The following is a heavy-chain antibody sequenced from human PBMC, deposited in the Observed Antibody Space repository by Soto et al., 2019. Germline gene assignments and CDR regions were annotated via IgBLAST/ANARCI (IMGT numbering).Heavy chain of an antibody. V-gene: IGHV3-53*04. CDR2: IYSGGST. Sequence: GGSLRLSCAASGFTVSSNYMSWVRQAPGKGLEWVSVIYSGGSTYYADSVKGRFTISRHNSKNTLYLQMNSLRAEDTAVYYCARGGDPGYCSGGSCYYFDYWGQGTLVTVSS. CDR3: ARGGDPGYCSGGSCYYFDY. CDR1: GFTVSSNY. D-gene: IGHD2-15*01. J-gene: IGHJ4*02.